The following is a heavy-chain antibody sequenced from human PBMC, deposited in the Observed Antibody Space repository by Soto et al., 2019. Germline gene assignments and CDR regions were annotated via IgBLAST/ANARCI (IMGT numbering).Heavy chain of an antibody. CDR1: GFTFSSYD. D-gene: IGHD2-15*01. CDR2: VSASGSIT. J-gene: IGHJ4*02. CDR3: AKGDCSGGRCYRGFDY. Sequence: GSLRVSCAASGFTFSSYDMSWVRQAPGKGLEWVSGVSASGSITSYADPAKGRFTISRDNAKNTVYLQMKSLRAEDTAVYYCAKGDCSGGRCYRGFDYWGQGTLVTVSS. V-gene: IGHV3-23*01.